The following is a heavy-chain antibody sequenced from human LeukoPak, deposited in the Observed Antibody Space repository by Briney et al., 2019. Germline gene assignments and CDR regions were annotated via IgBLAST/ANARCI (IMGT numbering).Heavy chain of an antibody. V-gene: IGHV3-23*01. CDR3: AKHTRRYDSSGYYPAVAFDI. D-gene: IGHD3-22*01. J-gene: IGHJ3*02. Sequence: GGSLRLSCAASGFTFSSYGMSWVRQAPGKGLEWVSAISGSGGSTYYADSVKGRFTISRDNSKNTLYLQMNSLRAEDTAVYYCAKHTRRYDSSGYYPAVAFDIWGQGTMVTVSS. CDR2: ISGSGGST. CDR1: GFTFSSYG.